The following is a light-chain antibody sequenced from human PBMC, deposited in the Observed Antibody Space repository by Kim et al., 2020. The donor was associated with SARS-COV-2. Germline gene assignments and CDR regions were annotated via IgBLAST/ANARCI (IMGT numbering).Light chain of an antibody. CDR3: QSLDSSLSVI. CDR2: ANN. V-gene: IGLV1-40*01. Sequence: QSVLTQPPSVSGVPGQRVTISCTGSSSNIGAGYDVHWYQQLPGTAPTLLIYANNNRPSGVPDRFSGSKSGTSASLAITGLQTEDEADYYCQSLDSSLSVIFGGGTQLTVL. J-gene: IGLJ2*01. CDR1: SSNIGAGYD.